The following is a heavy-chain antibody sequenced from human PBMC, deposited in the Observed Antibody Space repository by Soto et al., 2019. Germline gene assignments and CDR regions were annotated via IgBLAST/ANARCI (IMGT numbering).Heavy chain of an antibody. Sequence: GGSLRLSCAASGFTFSNSWMHWVRQVPGKGLVWVSRISTDGSSTSYADSVKGRFAISRDNTKDTLYLQMNSLRAEDTAVYYCASPGRYSSGWRNVFDIWGQGTMVTVSS. D-gene: IGHD6-19*01. J-gene: IGHJ3*02. V-gene: IGHV3-74*01. CDR3: ASPGRYSSGWRNVFDI. CDR2: ISTDGSST. CDR1: GFTFSNSW.